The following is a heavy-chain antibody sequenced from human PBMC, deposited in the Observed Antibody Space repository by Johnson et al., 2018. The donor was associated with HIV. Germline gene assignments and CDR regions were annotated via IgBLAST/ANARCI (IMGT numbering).Heavy chain of an antibody. V-gene: IGHV3-20*04. CDR3: ARFGDMATSFHGFDF. J-gene: IGHJ3*01. CDR2: FYRNGGSS. CDR1: GFTVDDYD. D-gene: IGHD5-24*01. Sequence: VQLVESGGGVVRPGGSLRLSCEASGFTVDDYDMSWVRQVPGKGLEWVSGFYRNGGSSGYAASVTGRFTISRDDAKNSLHLQMNSLRAEDTAVYYCARFGDMATSFHGFDFWGPGTLVTVSS.